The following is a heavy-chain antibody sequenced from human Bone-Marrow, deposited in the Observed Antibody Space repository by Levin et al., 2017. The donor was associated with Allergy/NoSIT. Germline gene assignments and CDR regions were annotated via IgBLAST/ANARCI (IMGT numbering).Heavy chain of an antibody. Sequence: SETLSLTCTVSRDSFSTTYYYWGWVRQPPGKGLEYIGTIYYIGTTYYNPSLESRVTISLDTSKNQFSLKLTSVTAADTAVYYCARLDYYDSSGYASWGFDMWGQGTMVAVSS. CDR3: ARLDYYDSSGYASWGFDM. CDR2: IYYIGTT. D-gene: IGHD3-22*01. V-gene: IGHV4-39*01. J-gene: IGHJ3*02. CDR1: RDSFSTTYYY.